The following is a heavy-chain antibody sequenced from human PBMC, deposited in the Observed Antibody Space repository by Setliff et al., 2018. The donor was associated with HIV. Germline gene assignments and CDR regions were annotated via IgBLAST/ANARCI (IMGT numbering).Heavy chain of an antibody. CDR2: FYYSGSS. J-gene: IGHJ4*02. CDR1: GDSISRRIYY. V-gene: IGHV4-39*01. Sequence: SETLSLTCTVSGDSISRRIYYWGWIRQPPGKGLEWIGNFYYSGSSHYNPSLKSRVTISVDTSKNQFSLKLISVSAADTAVYYCAKLLPAADMAREMDSWGQGTLVTVSS. CDR3: AKLLPAADMAREMDS. D-gene: IGHD2-2*01.